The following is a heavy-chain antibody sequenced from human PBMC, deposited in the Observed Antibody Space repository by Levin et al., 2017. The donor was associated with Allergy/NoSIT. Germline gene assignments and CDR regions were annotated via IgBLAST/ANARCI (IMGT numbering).Heavy chain of an antibody. CDR2: ISGSGGGT. V-gene: IGHV3-23*01. Sequence: GGSLRLSCAASGFTFSSYGMSWVRQAPGKGLEWVSAISGSGGGTYYADSVAGRFTISRDNSKNTVYLQMNSLRAEDTAVYYCAKVRHTSRTRNDAVDSWGQGTTVTVS. J-gene: IGHJ3*02. CDR3: AKVRHTSRTRNDAVDS. CDR1: GFTFSSYG. D-gene: IGHD1-14*01.